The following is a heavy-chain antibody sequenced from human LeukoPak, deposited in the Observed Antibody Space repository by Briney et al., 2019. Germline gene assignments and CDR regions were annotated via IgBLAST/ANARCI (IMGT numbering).Heavy chain of an antibody. D-gene: IGHD3-22*01. CDR2: ISSSSYI. V-gene: IGHV3-21*01. CDR3: ASEYYYDSSGYYYVSSYFDY. Sequence: GGSLRLSCAASGFTFSSYSMNWVRQAPGKGLEWVSSISSSSYIYYADSVKGRFTISRDNAKNSLYLQMNSLRAEDTAVYYCASEYYYDSSGYYYVSSYFDYWGQGTLVTVSS. J-gene: IGHJ4*02. CDR1: GFTFSSYS.